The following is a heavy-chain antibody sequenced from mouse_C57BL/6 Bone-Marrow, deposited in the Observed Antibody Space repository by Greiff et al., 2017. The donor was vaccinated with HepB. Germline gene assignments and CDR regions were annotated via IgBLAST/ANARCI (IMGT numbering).Heavy chain of an antibody. CDR2: ISSGGSYT. J-gene: IGHJ1*03. D-gene: IGHD1-1*01. CDR1: GFTFSSYG. V-gene: IGHV5-6*02. CDR3: ARRVTTVAYWYYDV. Sequence: DVKLVESGGDLVKPGGSLKLSCAASGFTFSSYGMSWVRQTPDKRLEWVANISSGGSYTYYPDRVKGRFTISRDNAKNTLYLQMSSLKSEDTAMYYCARRVTTVAYWYYDVWGTGTTVTVSS.